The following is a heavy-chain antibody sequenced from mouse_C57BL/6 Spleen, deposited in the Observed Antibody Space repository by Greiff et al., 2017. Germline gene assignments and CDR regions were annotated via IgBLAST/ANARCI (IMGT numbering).Heavy chain of an antibody. CDR3: ARVGDDYDDYFEG. J-gene: IGHJ1*03. CDR1: GYTFTSYW. V-gene: IGHV1-64*01. CDR2: IHPNSGST. D-gene: IGHD2-4*01. Sequence: QVQLQQPGAELVKPGASVKLSCKASGYTFTSYWMHWVKQRPGQGLEWIGMIHPNSGSTNYNEKFKSKATLTVDKSSSTAYMQLSSLTSEDSAVYYCARVGDDYDDYFEGWGTGTTVTVSS.